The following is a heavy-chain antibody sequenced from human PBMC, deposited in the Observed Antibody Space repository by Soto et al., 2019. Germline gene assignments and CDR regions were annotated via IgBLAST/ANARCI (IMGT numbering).Heavy chain of an antibody. D-gene: IGHD6-6*01. CDR1: GGSISSGGFY. J-gene: IGHJ6*02. CDR2: IFYTGTT. V-gene: IGHV4-31*03. Sequence: QVQLQESGPGLVKPSQTLSLTCNVSGGSISSGGFYWSWVRQHPGKGLEWIGYIFYTGTTYYSPSLKSRVTISVDTSEKQFYLKLNSVTAADTAVYYRARDAYSSSGYYYHGMDVWGQGTTVTVS. CDR3: ARDAYSSSGYYYHGMDV.